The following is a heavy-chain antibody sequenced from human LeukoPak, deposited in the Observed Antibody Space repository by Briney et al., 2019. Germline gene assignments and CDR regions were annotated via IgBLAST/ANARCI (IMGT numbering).Heavy chain of an antibody. J-gene: IGHJ4*02. D-gene: IGHD6-13*01. Sequence: SETLSLTCTVSGGSIDTTGYYWSWIRQPVGQGLEWIGRIYPSGSTNYNPSLKSRLTLSVDKSKNQFSLNLTSVTAADTAIYYCASGAAAPLYYFDYWGQGSLVTVSS. CDR1: GGSIDTTGYY. V-gene: IGHV4-61*02. CDR3: ASGAAAPLYYFDY. CDR2: IYPSGST.